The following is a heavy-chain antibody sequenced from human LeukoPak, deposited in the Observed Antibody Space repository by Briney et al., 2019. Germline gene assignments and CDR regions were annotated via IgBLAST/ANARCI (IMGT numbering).Heavy chain of an antibody. Sequence: SETQSLTCAVYGGSFSGYYWSWIRQPPGKGLEWIGEINHSGSTNYNPSLKSRVTISVDTSKNQFSLKLSSVTAADTAVYYCARRGITIFGVARDYWGQGTLVTVSS. D-gene: IGHD3-3*01. J-gene: IGHJ4*02. V-gene: IGHV4-34*01. CDR3: ARRGITIFGVARDY. CDR1: GGSFSGYY. CDR2: INHSGST.